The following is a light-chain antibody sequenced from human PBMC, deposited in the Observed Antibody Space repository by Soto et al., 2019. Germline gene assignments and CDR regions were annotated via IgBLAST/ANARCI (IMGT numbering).Light chain of an antibody. V-gene: IGLV2-23*01. CDR1: SSDVGSYSL. CDR3: CSYAGGGTLV. Sequence: QSALTPPASVSGSPGQSITISCTGTSSDVGSYSLVSWFQQHPGEAPKLMIFEGSKRPSGVSSRFSGSESGNTASLTISGLQAEDEADYYCCSYAGGGTLVFGGGTKLTVL. J-gene: IGLJ2*01. CDR2: EGS.